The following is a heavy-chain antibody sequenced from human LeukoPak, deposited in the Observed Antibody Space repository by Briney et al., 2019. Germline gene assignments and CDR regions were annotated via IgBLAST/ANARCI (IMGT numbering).Heavy chain of an antibody. D-gene: IGHD3-3*01. V-gene: IGHV1-3*01. Sequence: EASVKVSCKASGYTFTSYAMHWVRQAPGQRLERMGWIKAGNGNTKYSQKFQGRVTITRDTSASTAYMELSSLRSEDTAVYYCARDRRVYDFWSGLKGGFDYWGQGTLVTVSS. CDR3: ARDRRVYDFWSGLKGGFDY. CDR2: IKAGNGNT. CDR1: GYTFTSYA. J-gene: IGHJ4*02.